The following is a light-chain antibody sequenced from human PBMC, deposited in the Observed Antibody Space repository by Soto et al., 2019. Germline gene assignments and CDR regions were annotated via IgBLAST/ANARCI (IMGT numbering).Light chain of an antibody. V-gene: IGKV1-9*01. J-gene: IGKJ2*01. CDR3: QQFNNYPRT. Sequence: DIQVTQSPSFLSASVGDRVTITCRASQAISNYLAWYQQIPGRAPKLLIYTASTLHSGVPSRFSCSGSGTEFTLTISSLQPEDFATYYCQQFNNYPRTFGQGTKLEIK. CDR2: TAS. CDR1: QAISNY.